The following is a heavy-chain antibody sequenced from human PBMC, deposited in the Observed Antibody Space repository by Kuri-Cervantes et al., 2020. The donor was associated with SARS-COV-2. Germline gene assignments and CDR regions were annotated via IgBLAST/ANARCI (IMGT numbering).Heavy chain of an antibody. Sequence: GESLKISCAASGFTFSSYWMHWVRQAPGKGLVWVSRINSDGSSTSYADSVKGRFTTSRDNAKNTLYLQMNGLRAEDTAVYYCARDRTILDYFDYWGQGTLVTVSS. D-gene: IGHD3-9*01. CDR2: INSDGSST. J-gene: IGHJ4*02. CDR1: GFTFSSYW. CDR3: ARDRTILDYFDY. V-gene: IGHV3-74*01.